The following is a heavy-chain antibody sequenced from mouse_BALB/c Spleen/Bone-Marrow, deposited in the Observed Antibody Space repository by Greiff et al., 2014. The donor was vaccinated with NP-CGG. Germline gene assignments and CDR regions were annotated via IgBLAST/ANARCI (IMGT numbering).Heavy chain of an antibody. Sequence: QVQLKQSGAELARPGASVKLSCKASGYTFTSYWMQWLKQRPGQGLEWIGAIYPGDGDTRYTQKFKGKATLTADKSSSIAYMQLSSLASEDSAVYYCARGRYDGPLDYWGQGTSVTASS. J-gene: IGHJ4*01. D-gene: IGHD2-12*01. V-gene: IGHV1-87*01. CDR3: ARGRYDGPLDY. CDR1: GYTFTSYW. CDR2: IYPGDGDT.